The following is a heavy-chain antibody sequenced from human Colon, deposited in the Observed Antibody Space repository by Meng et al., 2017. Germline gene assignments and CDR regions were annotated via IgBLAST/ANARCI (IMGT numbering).Heavy chain of an antibody. Sequence: QWRLQGSGPELVWPSVTLSPSCNFSGGSVSSGSHYWSWIRQPPGKGLEFIAYVDYYWNINYNPSLNSRATVSIDTSKTQFSLKVTSVTAADTAVYYCAVGPWELDYWGQGILVTVSS. J-gene: IGHJ4*02. D-gene: IGHD1-26*01. CDR3: AVGPWELDY. CDR1: GGSVSSGSHY. CDR2: VDYYWNI. V-gene: IGHV4-61*01.